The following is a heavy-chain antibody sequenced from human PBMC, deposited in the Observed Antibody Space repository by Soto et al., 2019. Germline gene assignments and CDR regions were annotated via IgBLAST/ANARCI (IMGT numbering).Heavy chain of an antibody. D-gene: IGHD4-17*01. J-gene: IGHJ6*02. CDR2: IYYSGST. CDR3: ARGPGDYDPYYYYYYGMDV. CDR1: GGSVSSGSYY. Sequence: SETLSLTCTVSGGSVSSGSYYWSWIRQPPGKGLEWIGYIYYSGSTNYNPSLKSRVTISVDTSKNQFSLKLSSVTAADTAVYYCARGPGDYDPYYYYYYGMDVWGQGTTVTVSS. V-gene: IGHV4-61*01.